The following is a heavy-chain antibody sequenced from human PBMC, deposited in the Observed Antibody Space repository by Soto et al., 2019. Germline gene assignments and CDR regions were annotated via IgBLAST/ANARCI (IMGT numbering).Heavy chain of an antibody. Sequence: EVQLLESGGGLVQPGGSLRLSCAASGFTFSSYAMSWVRQAPGKGLEWVSAISGSGGSTYYADSVKGRFTISRDNSKNTLYLQMNSLGAEDTAVYYCAKDHYYDDFGMGGFDYWGQGTLVTVSS. J-gene: IGHJ4*02. D-gene: IGHD3-22*01. CDR3: AKDHYYDDFGMGGFDY. V-gene: IGHV3-23*01. CDR2: ISGSGGST. CDR1: GFTFSSYA.